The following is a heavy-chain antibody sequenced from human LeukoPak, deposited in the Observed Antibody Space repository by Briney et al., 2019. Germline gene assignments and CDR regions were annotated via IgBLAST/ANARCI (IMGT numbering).Heavy chain of an antibody. Sequence: SETLSLTCTVSGDSISTYYWSWIRQPPGKGLEWIGYIYYSGGTSGGTNYNPSLKSRVTISIDTSKNQFSLKLNSVTAADTAVYYCAREIPGWNGYYKAMYYFDYWGQGTLVTVSS. V-gene: IGHV4-59*01. CDR2: IYYSGGTSGGT. CDR3: AREIPGWNGYYKAMYYFDY. CDR1: GDSISTYY. D-gene: IGHD3-3*01. J-gene: IGHJ4*02.